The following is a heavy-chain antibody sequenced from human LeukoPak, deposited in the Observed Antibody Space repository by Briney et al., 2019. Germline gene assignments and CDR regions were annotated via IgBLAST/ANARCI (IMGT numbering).Heavy chain of an antibody. CDR1: GGSISSGGYY. J-gene: IGHJ4*02. Sequence: SETLSLTCTVSGGSISSGGYYWSWIRQHPGQGLEWIGYIYYSGSTYYNPSLRSRVTISVDTSKNQFSLMLSSVTAADTAVYYCARGGSAAAAGTHFDYWGQGTLVTVSS. D-gene: IGHD6-13*01. CDR3: ARGGSAAAAGTHFDY. CDR2: IYYSGST. V-gene: IGHV4-31*03.